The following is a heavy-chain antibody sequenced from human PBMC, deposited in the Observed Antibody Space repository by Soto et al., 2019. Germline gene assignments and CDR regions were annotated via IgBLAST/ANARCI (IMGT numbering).Heavy chain of an antibody. Sequence: LSLTCTVSGDSISNSDYYWNWIRQSPGKGLEWIASIDYSGSTYYNPSLKSRVVISADTSKNQFSLKLSSVTAADTAVYYCARDHFLYYYDSSGSDFDYWGQGTLVTVSS. CDR3: ARDHFLYYYDSSGSDFDY. D-gene: IGHD3-22*01. J-gene: IGHJ4*02. CDR1: GDSISNSDYY. V-gene: IGHV4-30-4*01. CDR2: IDYSGST.